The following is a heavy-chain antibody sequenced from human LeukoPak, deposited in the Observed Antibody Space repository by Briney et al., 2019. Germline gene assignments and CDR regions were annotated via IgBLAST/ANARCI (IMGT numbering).Heavy chain of an antibody. D-gene: IGHD5-12*01. J-gene: IGHJ4*02. CDR3: ARHEAVFRLRERYFDY. Sequence: SETLSLTCAVYGGSFSGYYWSWIRQPPGKGLEWIGEINHGGSTNYNPSLKSRVTISVDTSKNQFSLKLSSVTAADTAVYYCARHEAVFRLRERYFDYWGQGTLVTVSS. CDR2: INHGGST. CDR1: GGSFSGYY. V-gene: IGHV4-34*01.